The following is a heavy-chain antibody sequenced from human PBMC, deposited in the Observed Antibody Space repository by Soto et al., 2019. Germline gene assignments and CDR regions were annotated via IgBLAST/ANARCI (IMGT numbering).Heavy chain of an antibody. D-gene: IGHD5-12*01. V-gene: IGHV5-51*01. Sequence: EXLKICCKSSGYXFSNYWVGWVCHMPGKGLEWMGIIYLGYSDTRYSPSFQGQVTISADKSISTAYLQWSSLKASDTAMYYCARGVGIVATDGMDVWGQGTADTVSS. CDR1: GYXFSNYW. CDR3: ARGVGIVATDGMDV. CDR2: IYLGYSDT. J-gene: IGHJ6*02.